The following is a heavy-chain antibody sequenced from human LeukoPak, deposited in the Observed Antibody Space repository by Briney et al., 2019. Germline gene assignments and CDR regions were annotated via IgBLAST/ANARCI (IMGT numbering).Heavy chain of an antibody. D-gene: IGHD7-27*01. V-gene: IGHV4-59*01. CDR3: ARSPGAPFDY. CDR1: GGPISSYY. J-gene: IGHJ4*02. Sequence: SETLSLTCTVSGGPISSYYWSWIRQPPGKGLEWIGYVYFRGTTNYNPSIKSRVTISVDTSKNQFSLKLTSVTAADTAVYYCARSPGAPFDYWGQGSLVTVFS. CDR2: VYFRGTT.